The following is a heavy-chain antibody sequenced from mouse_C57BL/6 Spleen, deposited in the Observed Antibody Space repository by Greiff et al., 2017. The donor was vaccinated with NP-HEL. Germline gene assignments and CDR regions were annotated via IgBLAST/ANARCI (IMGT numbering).Heavy chain of an antibody. Sequence: VQLQQPGTERGKPGASVKLSCKAEGEKGKREGREGGKKRKGEGREGRGKRKRRKGGTKYNEKFKSKATLTVDKSSSTAYMQLSSLTSEDSAVYYCAGDYGYWYFDVWGTGTTVTVSS. CDR2: RKRRKGGT. D-gene: IGHD2-4*01. CDR1: GEKGKREG. J-gene: IGHJ1*03. V-gene: IGHV1-53*01. CDR3: AGDYGYWYFDV.